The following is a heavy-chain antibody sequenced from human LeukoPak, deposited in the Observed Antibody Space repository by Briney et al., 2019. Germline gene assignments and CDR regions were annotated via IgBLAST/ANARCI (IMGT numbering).Heavy chain of an antibody. CDR1: GFTFSSYR. CDR2: INNDGRST. J-gene: IGHJ4*02. D-gene: IGHD3-10*01. CDR3: ARGNHYGSDY. Sequence: GGSLRLSCAAASGFTFSSYRMDWVRQAPGKGLVWVSGINNDGRSTGNADSVKGRFTISRDNAKNTLYLQMNSLRAEDTAVYYCARGNHYGSDYWGQGTLVTVSS. V-gene: IGHV3-74*01.